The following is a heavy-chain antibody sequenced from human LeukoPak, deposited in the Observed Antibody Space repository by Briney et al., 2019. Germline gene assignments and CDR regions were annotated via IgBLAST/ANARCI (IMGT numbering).Heavy chain of an antibody. J-gene: IGHJ4*02. D-gene: IGHD1-26*01. CDR3: AKDVSGSPGRFDY. CDR2: ISVSGGGA. CDR1: GFTFSGYA. V-gene: IGHV3-23*01. Sequence: GVSLRLSCAASGFTFSGYAMSWVRQAPGKGLEWVSGISVSGGGAYYADSVKGRFTISRDNSKNTLYLQMNSLRAEDTAVYYCAKDVSGSPGRFDYWGQGTLVTVSS.